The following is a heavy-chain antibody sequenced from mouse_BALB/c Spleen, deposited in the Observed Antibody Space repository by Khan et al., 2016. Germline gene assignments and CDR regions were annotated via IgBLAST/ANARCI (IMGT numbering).Heavy chain of an antibody. CDR2: ISSCSSTI. D-gene: IGHD2-1*01. J-gene: IGHJ4*01. V-gene: IGHV5-17*02. CDR3: ARSGNSALED. Sequence: EVELVESGGGLVQPGGSRKLSCAASGFTFSSVGMNWVRQAPERGLEWVAYISSCSSTIYYADTQKRRFTISRDTPKNPLFLQMTCLRSEDTAMYYCARSGNSALEDWGQGTSVTVSS. CDR1: GFTFSSVG.